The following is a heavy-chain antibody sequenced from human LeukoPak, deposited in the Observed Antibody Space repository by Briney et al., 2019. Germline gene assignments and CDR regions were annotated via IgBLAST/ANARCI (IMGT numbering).Heavy chain of an antibody. CDR3: ARIGAGSSRDY. Sequence: GVSLRLSCAASGFTFSNFAMTWVPQAPGKGLEWVSSFVGSSSTYYADSLKGRFTISRDNAKNSLYLQMNSLRAEDTAVYYCARIGAGSSRDYWGQGTLVTVSS. J-gene: IGHJ4*02. V-gene: IGHV3-21*01. CDR1: GFTFSNFA. D-gene: IGHD6-13*01. CDR2: FVGSSST.